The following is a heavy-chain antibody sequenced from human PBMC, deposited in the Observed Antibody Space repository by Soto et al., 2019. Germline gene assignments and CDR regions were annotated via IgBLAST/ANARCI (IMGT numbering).Heavy chain of an antibody. CDR2: ISGSGIST. CDR3: AKEEEYSSTWSSLEG. Sequence: EVQLLESGGGLVQPGGSLRLSCAASGFTFSSYAMSWVRQAPGKGLEWVSAISGSGISTYYADSVKGRFTISRDNSKNTLYLQMNRLRAEDTAVYYCAKEEEYSSTWSSLEGWGQGTLVTVSS. J-gene: IGHJ4*02. D-gene: IGHD6-13*01. V-gene: IGHV3-23*01. CDR1: GFTFSSYA.